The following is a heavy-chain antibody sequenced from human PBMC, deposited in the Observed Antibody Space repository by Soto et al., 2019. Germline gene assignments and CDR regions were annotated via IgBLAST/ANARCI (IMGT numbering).Heavy chain of an antibody. CDR3: ARSNSGYYKGSDP. CDR1: GDSISSGNYY. V-gene: IGHV4-39*02. CDR2: IYYSGTT. D-gene: IGHD3-22*01. J-gene: IGHJ5*02. Sequence: SETLPLTCTVSGDSISSGNYYWGWIRQPPEKGLEWIANIYYSGTTYCNPSLKSRVAISVDTSKNHFSLKLSSVTAADTAIYYCARSNSGYYKGSDPWGQGTLVTVSS.